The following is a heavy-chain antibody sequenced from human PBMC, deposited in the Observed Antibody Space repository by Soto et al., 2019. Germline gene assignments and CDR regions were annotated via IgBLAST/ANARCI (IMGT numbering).Heavy chain of an antibody. Sequence: SQTLSLTCAISGDSVSSNSAAWNWIRQSPSRGPEWLGRTYYRSKWYNDYAVSVESRITINPDTSKNQFSLQLDSVTTEDTAVYYCTRAEAAAGSNWFDPWGQGTLVTVSS. J-gene: IGHJ5*02. V-gene: IGHV6-1*01. CDR2: TYYRSKWYN. CDR3: TRAEAAAGSNWFDP. D-gene: IGHD6-13*01. CDR1: GDSVSSNSAA.